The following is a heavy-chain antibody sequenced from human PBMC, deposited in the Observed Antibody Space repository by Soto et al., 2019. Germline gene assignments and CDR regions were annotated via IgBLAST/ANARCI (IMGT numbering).Heavy chain of an antibody. CDR2: IRGETNGGTA. J-gene: IGHJ4*02. Sequence: PGGSLRLSCTGSGFNFANYALTWVRQAPGKGLEWVGFIRGETNGGTADYAASLKGRITISRDDSKSIAYLEINSLQTEDTAVYYCTRYYYESSGYYVYWGQGTRVTVSS. CDR1: GFNFANYA. D-gene: IGHD3-22*01. V-gene: IGHV3-49*04. CDR3: TRYYYESSGYYVY.